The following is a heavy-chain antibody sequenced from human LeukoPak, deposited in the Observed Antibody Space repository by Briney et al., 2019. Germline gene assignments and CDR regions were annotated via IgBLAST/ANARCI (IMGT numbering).Heavy chain of an antibody. CDR1: GFTFSTYD. CDR3: IRIRTGEHQYGMDV. D-gene: IGHD7-27*01. Sequence: GGSLRLSCAASGFTFSTYDMHWVRQATGKGLEWVSAIDTVGNTYYAGSVKGRFTISRENAWNSLYLHMDSLRDGDTAVYYCIRIRTGEHQYGMDVWGQGTTVTVSS. V-gene: IGHV3-13*01. J-gene: IGHJ6*02. CDR2: IDTVGNT.